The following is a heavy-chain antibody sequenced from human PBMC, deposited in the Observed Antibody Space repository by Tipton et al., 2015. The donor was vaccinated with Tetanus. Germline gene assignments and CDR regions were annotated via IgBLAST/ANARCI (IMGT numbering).Heavy chain of an antibody. Sequence: TLSLTCNVSGGSITKDYWSWIRQPPGKGLEWIGYIYYSGSTNYNPSLKSRVTISVDTSKNQFSLKLSSVTAADTAVYYCARGGRDAYNNPLGAFDVWGRGTTVTVSS. CDR3: ARGGRDAYNNPLGAFDV. CDR1: GGSITKDY. D-gene: IGHD5-24*01. CDR2: IYYSGST. V-gene: IGHV4-59*07. J-gene: IGHJ3*01.